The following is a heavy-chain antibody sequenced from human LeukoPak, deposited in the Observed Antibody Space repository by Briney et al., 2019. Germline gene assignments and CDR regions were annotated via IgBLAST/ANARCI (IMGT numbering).Heavy chain of an antibody. J-gene: IGHJ4*02. CDR2: VTNSGTT. Sequence: SETLSLTCTVSGGSISTSNYYWGWIRQPPGKGLEWIGYVTNSGTTKFNPSLKSRVTISRDTSKDQISLRLSSVTAADTAVFFCARGAYSSGLDYWGQGTLVTVSS. V-gene: IGHV4-61*05. CDR3: ARGAYSSGLDY. CDR1: GGSISTSNYY. D-gene: IGHD6-19*01.